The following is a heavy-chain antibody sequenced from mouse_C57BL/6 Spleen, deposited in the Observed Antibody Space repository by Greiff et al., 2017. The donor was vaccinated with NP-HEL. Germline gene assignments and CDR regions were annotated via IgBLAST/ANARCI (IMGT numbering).Heavy chain of an antibody. Sequence: VQLQQSGAELVRPGASVTLSCKASGYTFTDYEMHWVKQTPVHGLEWIGAIDPETGGTAYNQKFKGKAIMTADKYSSTAYMELRSLTSEDSAVYYCTRGRFITTVVAYYFDYWGQGTTLTVSS. V-gene: IGHV1-15*01. D-gene: IGHD1-1*01. CDR3: TRGRFITTVVAYYFDY. CDR2: IDPETGGT. J-gene: IGHJ2*01. CDR1: GYTFTDYE.